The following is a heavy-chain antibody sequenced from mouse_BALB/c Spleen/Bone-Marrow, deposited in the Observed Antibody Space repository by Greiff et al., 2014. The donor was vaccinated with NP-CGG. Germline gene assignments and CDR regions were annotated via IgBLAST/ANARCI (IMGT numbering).Heavy chain of an antibody. CDR3: ARGYYVMDY. CDR2: INPSSGYT. J-gene: IGHJ4*01. Sequence: QVQLQQSGAELAKPGASVKMSCKASGYTLTSYRMHWVKQRPGQGLEWIGYINPSSGYTEFNQRFKDKATLTADRSSSTAYMQLSSLTSEDSAVYYCARGYYVMDYWGQGTSVPVSS. CDR1: GYTLTSYR. V-gene: IGHV1-7*01.